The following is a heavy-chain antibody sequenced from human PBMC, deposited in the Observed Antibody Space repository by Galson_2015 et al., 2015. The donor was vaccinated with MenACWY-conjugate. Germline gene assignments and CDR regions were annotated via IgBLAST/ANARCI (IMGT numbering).Heavy chain of an antibody. V-gene: IGHV1-24*01. CDR2: FDPEDGET. Sequence: SVKVSCKVSGYTLTELSMHWARQAPGKGLEWMGGFDPEDGETIYAQKFQGRVTMTEDTSTDTAYMELSSLRSEDTAVYYCATVLAPYIAVAAELGYWGQGTLVTVSS. J-gene: IGHJ4*02. CDR1: GYTLTELS. D-gene: IGHD6-19*01. CDR3: ATVLAPYIAVAAELGY.